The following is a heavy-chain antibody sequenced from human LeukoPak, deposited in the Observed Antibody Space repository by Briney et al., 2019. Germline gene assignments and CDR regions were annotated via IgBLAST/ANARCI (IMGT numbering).Heavy chain of an antibody. D-gene: IGHD1-26*01. CDR2: ISFDGSNQ. Sequence: GGSLRLSCAASGFTFSSYGMHWVRQAPGKGLEWVALISFDGSNQYYADSVKGRFTISRDTSKNTLYLQMNSLRAEDTAVYYCAKPPEVGATVGYFDYWGRGTLVTVSS. CDR3: AKPPEVGATVGYFDY. J-gene: IGHJ4*02. V-gene: IGHV3-30*18. CDR1: GFTFSSYG.